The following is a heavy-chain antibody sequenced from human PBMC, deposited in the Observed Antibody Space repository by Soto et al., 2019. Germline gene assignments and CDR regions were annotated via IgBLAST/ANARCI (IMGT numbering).Heavy chain of an antibody. CDR3: ARTVVGELDVRGRFDP. CDR2: IIPIFGTA. V-gene: IGHV1-69*13. CDR1: GGTFSSYA. Sequence: ASVKVSCKASGGTFSSYAISWVRQAPGQGLEWMGGIIPIFGTANYAQKFQGRVTITADESTSTAYMELSSLRSEDTAVYYCARTVVGELDVRGRFDPWGQGTLVTVSS. D-gene: IGHD3-10*01. J-gene: IGHJ5*02.